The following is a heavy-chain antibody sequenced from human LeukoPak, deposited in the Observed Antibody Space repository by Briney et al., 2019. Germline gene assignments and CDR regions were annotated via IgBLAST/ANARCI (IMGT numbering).Heavy chain of an antibody. J-gene: IGHJ4*02. D-gene: IGHD5-18*01. CDR1: GFTFSTYS. CDR2: IGSSSSYI. Sequence: GGSLRLSCAASGFTFSTYSMNWVRQAPGKGLEWVSYIGSSSSYIDYAGSVRGRFTVSRDNAKNSLYLQMNSLRDEDTAVYYCVAMGYNYFDPWGQGSLVILSS. CDR3: VAMGYNYFDP. V-gene: IGHV3-21*01.